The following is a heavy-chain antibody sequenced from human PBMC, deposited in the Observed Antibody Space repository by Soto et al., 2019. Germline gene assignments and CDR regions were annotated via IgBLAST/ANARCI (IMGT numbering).Heavy chain of an antibody. CDR2: INQDGSEK. V-gene: IGHV3-7*03. CDR1: GFTLNTYW. J-gene: IGHJ6*02. D-gene: IGHD1-1*01. CDR3: AGVQYNFLVYYGMDV. Sequence: PGGSLRLSCVASGFTLNTYWMKWVSQSPGKGLEWVANINQDGSEKFHVDSVKGRFTISRDNARNSLFLHMKSLRAEDTATYFCAGVQYNFLVYYGMDVWGQGTTVTVSS.